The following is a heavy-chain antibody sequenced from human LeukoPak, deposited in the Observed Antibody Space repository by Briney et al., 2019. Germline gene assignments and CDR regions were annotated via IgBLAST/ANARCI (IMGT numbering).Heavy chain of an antibody. CDR1: GGSISSNVYY. D-gene: IGHD6-13*01. CDR3: ARESGDSSSSVGAFDY. J-gene: IGHJ4*02. V-gene: IGHV4-39*02. CDR2: IYYSGST. Sequence: PSETLSLTCTVSGGSISSNVYYWAWIRQPPGKGLEWIGSIYYSGSTYHNPSLKSRLTISVDTANNQFSLKLSSVTAADTAVYYCARESGDSSSSVGAFDYWGQGTLVTVSS.